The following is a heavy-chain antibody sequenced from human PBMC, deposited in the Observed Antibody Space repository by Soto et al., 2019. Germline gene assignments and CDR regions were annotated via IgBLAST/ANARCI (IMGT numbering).Heavy chain of an antibody. Sequence: EVQLLESGGGLVQPGGSLRLSCAASGFTFGTYAMNWVRQAPGKGLEWISAISGSGGSTHYADSLKGRFTISRDNSKNTRYLQMNSLRAEDTAVYYCAKGEAYYYDTSAYFAYWGQGTLVTVSS. D-gene: IGHD3-22*01. J-gene: IGHJ4*02. CDR1: GFTFGTYA. V-gene: IGHV3-23*01. CDR2: ISGSGGST. CDR3: AKGEAYYYDTSAYFAY.